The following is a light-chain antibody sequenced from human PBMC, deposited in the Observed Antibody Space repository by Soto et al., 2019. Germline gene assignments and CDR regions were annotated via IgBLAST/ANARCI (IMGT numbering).Light chain of an antibody. CDR2: DAS. J-gene: IGKJ1*01. CDR1: QSISTS. CDR3: QQYKSYSPRT. V-gene: IGKV1-5*01. Sequence: DIPMTQSPSTLSASVGDRVTITCRASQSISTSLAWYQQKPGKAPELLISDASRLESGVPSSFSGSGSGTEFTLTINSLQPDDFATYYCQQYKSYSPRTFGQGTKVEIK.